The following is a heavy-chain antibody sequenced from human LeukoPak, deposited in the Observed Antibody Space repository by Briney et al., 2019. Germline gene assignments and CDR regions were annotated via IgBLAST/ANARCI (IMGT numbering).Heavy chain of an antibody. D-gene: IGHD1-26*01. CDR3: ARDLKAVGASI. V-gene: IGHV3-30-3*01. Sequence: GGSLRLSCAASGFTFSSYAMHWVRQAPGKGLEWVAVISYDGSNKYYADSVKGRFTISRDNSKNTLYLQMNSLRAEDTAVYYCARDLKAVGASIWGQGTMVTVSS. CDR1: GFTFSSYA. CDR2: ISYDGSNK. J-gene: IGHJ3*02.